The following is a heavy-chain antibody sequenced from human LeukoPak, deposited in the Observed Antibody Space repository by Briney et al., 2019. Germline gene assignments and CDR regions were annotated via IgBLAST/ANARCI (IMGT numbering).Heavy chain of an antibody. V-gene: IGHV1-18*01. D-gene: IGHD3-9*01. Sequence: ASVKVSCKTSGYTLTTYGISWVRQAPGQGLEWMGWISAYNGDTNYAQNLQGRATLTTDTSTSTAYMELRSLRSDDTAVYYCARVPPYYDILTGYYTLRGMDVWGKGTTVTVSS. J-gene: IGHJ6*04. CDR2: ISAYNGDT. CDR3: ARVPPYYDILTGYYTLRGMDV. CDR1: GYTLTTYG.